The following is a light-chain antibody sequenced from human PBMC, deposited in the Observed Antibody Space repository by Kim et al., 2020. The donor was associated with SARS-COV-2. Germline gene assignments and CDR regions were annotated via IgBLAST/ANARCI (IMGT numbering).Light chain of an antibody. V-gene: IGLV2-14*03. CDR2: DVH. J-gene: IGLJ3*02. Sequence: QSALTQPASVSGSPGQSITISCTGTSSDVGGYNTVSWYQQHPGETPKLMIYDVHNRPSGISNRFSGSKSGNTASLTISGLQAEDEADYYSSSSGSDNTVMCGGGTQLTVL. CDR3: SSSGSDNTVM. CDR1: SSDVGGYNT.